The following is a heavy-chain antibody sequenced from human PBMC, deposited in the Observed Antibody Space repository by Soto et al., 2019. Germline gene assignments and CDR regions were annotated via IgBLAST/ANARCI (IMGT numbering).Heavy chain of an antibody. V-gene: IGHV1-18*04. Sequence: QVQLVQSGDELKKPGASVKVSCRASGYSFPAYGISWVRQPPGQGVEWMGWISAYNGHTNSAQNLLGRVTMTTDTTTSTAYMELRSLTCDDTAVYYCAGSSGGVYDSDDSAYLDYWGQGTLVTVSS. D-gene: IGHD3-22*01. J-gene: IGHJ4*02. CDR1: GYSFPAYG. CDR3: AGSSGGVYDSDDSAYLDY. CDR2: ISAYNGHT.